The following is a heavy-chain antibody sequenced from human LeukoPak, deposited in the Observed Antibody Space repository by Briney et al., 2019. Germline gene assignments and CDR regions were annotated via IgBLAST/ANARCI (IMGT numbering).Heavy chain of an antibody. CDR2: IPYDGSNK. V-gene: IGHV3-30*04. CDR1: GFTFSSYA. CDR3: ARTLRWYSQDAFDI. J-gene: IGHJ3*02. Sequence: GGSLRLSCAASGFTFSSYAMHWVRQAPGKGLEWVAVIPYDGSNKYYADSVKGRFTISRDNSKNTLYLQMNSLRAEDTAVYYCARTLRWYSQDAFDIWGQGTMVTVSS. D-gene: IGHD4-23*01.